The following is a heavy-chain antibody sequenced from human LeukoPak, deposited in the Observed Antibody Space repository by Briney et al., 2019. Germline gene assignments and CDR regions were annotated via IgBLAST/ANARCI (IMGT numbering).Heavy chain of an antibody. D-gene: IGHD6-13*01. Sequence: SVKVSCKASGGTFSSYTISWVRQAPGQGLEWMGRIIPILCIANYAQKFQGRVTITADKSTSTAYMELSSLRSEDTAVYYCARARIAAADVFYYYYYMDVWGKGTTVTVSS. CDR2: IIPILCIA. CDR1: GGTFSSYT. V-gene: IGHV1-69*02. J-gene: IGHJ6*03. CDR3: ARARIAAADVFYYYYYMDV.